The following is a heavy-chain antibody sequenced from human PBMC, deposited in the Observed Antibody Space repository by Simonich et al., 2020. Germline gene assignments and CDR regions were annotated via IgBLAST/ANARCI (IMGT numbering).Heavy chain of an antibody. CDR3: ASSKLATIDY. Sequence: QVQLVQSGAEVKKPGASVKVSCKASGYTFTGYYMHWVRQAPGKGLTWVGWIKPNRGGTHDAQKVQGRVTMTRETSIRTPYMELSRLRSDDTAVYYCASSKLATIDYWGQGTLVTVSS. CDR1: GYTFTGYY. CDR2: IKPNRGGT. J-gene: IGHJ4*02. V-gene: IGHV1-2*02. D-gene: IGHD5-12*01.